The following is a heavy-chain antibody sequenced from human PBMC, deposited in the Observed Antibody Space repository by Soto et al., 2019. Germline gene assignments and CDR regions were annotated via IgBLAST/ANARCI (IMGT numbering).Heavy chain of an antibody. V-gene: IGHV1-3*01. J-gene: IGHJ6*03. CDR2: INAGNGNT. Sequence: QVQLVQSGAEVKKPGASVKLTCKASGYTFTSYAMHWVRQAPGQRLEWMGWINAGNGNTKYSQKFQGRVTITRDTSASTAYMELSSLRSEDTAVYYCARASPYCTNGICYLHYYYYMDVWRKGTTVTVSS. CDR3: ARASPYCTNGICYLHYYYYMDV. D-gene: IGHD2-8*01. CDR1: GYTFTSYA.